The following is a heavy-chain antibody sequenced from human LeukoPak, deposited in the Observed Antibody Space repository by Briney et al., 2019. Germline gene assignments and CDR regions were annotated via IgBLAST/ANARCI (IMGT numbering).Heavy chain of an antibody. D-gene: IGHD3-10*01. CDR1: GFSLTTYG. CDR2: IWDDGNRR. J-gene: IGHJ4*02. V-gene: IGHV3-33*01. CDR3: ARDGGSGIDY. Sequence: GWSPRLSCAASGFSLTTYGTQWLRQAPGAGLEGVAVIWDDGNRRVYGDSVKGRFTVSRDTFENTMYLQMNSLRVEDTAVYYCARDGGSGIDYWGQGTLVTFS.